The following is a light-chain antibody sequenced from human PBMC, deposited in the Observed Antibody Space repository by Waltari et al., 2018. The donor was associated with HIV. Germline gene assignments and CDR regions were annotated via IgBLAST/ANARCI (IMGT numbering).Light chain of an antibody. CDR3: SSYAGSGNLLL. CDR2: EVN. CDR1: SNDLSPYNY. J-gene: IGLJ6*01. Sequence: QSALTQPPAASASPGQSVTISSPRTSNDLSPYNYGSRYQQPPDKAPRLLIYEVNKRPSGVPGRFSGSKSGNTASLTVSGLQAEDEADYYCSSYAGSGNLLLFGGGTKVTVL. V-gene: IGLV2-8*01.